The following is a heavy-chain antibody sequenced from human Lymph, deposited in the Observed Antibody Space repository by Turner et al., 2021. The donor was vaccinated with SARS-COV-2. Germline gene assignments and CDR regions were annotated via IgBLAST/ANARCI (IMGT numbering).Heavy chain of an antibody. J-gene: IGHJ4*02. CDR3: ARHNGGRLDY. Sequence: QVQLVESGGGLVQPGRFLRLSCAASGFTFSSSGMHWVRQAPGKGLEWVAVIWYDGSNKYYADSVKGRFTISRDNSKNTRYLQMNSLRAEDTAVYYCARHNGGRLDYWGQGTLVTVSS. D-gene: IGHD3-16*01. V-gene: IGHV3-33*01. CDR2: IWYDGSNK. CDR1: GFTFSSSG.